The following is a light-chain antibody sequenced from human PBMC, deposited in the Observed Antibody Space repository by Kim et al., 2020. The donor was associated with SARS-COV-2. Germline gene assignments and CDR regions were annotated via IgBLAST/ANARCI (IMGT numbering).Light chain of an antibody. CDR2: SAS. V-gene: IGKV1-27*01. CDR1: QDISNY. Sequence: ASVGDRVTITCRASQDISNYVAWYQQKPGKVPKVLIYSASALRSGVPSRFSGSGSGTDFTLTISSLQPEDVATYYCQNYDGAPWTFGQGTKVDTK. J-gene: IGKJ1*01. CDR3: QNYDGAPWT.